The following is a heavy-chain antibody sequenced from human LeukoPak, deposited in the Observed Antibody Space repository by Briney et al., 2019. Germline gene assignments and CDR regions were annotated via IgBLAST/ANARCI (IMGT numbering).Heavy chain of an antibody. J-gene: IGHJ4*02. CDR1: GYSFTSYW. CDR3: ARQGGDYEYDY. D-gene: IGHD2-21*02. Sequence: GESLKISCKGSGYSFTSYWIGWVRQMPGKGLEWIGIVFPGDSDTRYSPSFQGQVTMSVDKSISTAYLQWSSLKASDTAMYYCARQGGDYEYDYWGQGSLVTVSS. V-gene: IGHV5-51*01. CDR2: VFPGDSDT.